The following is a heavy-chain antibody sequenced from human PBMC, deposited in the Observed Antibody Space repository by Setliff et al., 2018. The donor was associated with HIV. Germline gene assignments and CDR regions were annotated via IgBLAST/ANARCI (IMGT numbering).Heavy chain of an antibody. CDR3: AKVGA. Sequence: PSETLSLTCTVSGGSISSSSYYWGWVRQAPGKGLEWVSSISSSSRSKYYADSVKGRFTISRDNVKNSLYLQMNSLRAEDTAVYYCAKVGAWGQGTLVTVSS. V-gene: IGHV3-21*01. CDR1: GGSISSSSYY. CDR2: ISSSSRSK. J-gene: IGHJ4*02.